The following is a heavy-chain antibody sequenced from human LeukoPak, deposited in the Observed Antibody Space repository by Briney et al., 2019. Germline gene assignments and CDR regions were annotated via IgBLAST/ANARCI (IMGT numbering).Heavy chain of an antibody. CDR2: ISASGSST. D-gene: IGHD4-17*01. CDR3: AANYGDYVNWFDP. V-gene: IGHV3-23*01. Sequence: GGSLRLSCAASGFTFRSYAMSWVRQAPGQGPEWVSSISASGSSTWYADSVKGRFTIYRDNSKNTLSLQMNGLRAEDTALYYCAANYGDYVNWFDPWGQGTLVTVSS. CDR1: GFTFRSYA. J-gene: IGHJ5*02.